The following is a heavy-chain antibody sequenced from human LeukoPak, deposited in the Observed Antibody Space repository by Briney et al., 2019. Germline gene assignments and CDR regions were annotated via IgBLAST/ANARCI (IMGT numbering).Heavy chain of an antibody. V-gene: IGHV3-30-3*01. D-gene: IGHD2-15*01. Sequence: GGSLRLSCAASGFTFSSYAMHWVRQAPGKGLEWVAVISYDGSNKYYADSVKGRFTISRDNAKNSLYLQMNSLRDEDTAVYYCARGVPNCGGGSCYSRLNWFDPWGQGTLVTVSS. CDR1: GFTFSSYA. CDR2: ISYDGSNK. J-gene: IGHJ5*02. CDR3: ARGVPNCGGGSCYSRLNWFDP.